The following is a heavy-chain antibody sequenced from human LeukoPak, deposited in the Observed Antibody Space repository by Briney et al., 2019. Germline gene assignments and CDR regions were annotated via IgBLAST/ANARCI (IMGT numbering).Heavy chain of an antibody. CDR2: MYLSGTD. CDR3: AGLVGRYSTAMYYYFDY. CDR1: GGSISSVNL. J-gene: IGHJ4*02. Sequence: PSETLSLTCAVSGGSISSVNLWSWVRQPPGKGLEWVGEMYLSGTDTYNPSLRGRVTISVDRSKNQLSLRLRSVTAADTAVYYCAGLVGRYSTAMYYYFDYWGPGTLVTVSS. D-gene: IGHD1-26*01. V-gene: IGHV4-4*02.